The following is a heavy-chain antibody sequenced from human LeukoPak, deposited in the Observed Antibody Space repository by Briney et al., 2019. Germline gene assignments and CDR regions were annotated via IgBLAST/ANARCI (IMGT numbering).Heavy chain of an antibody. J-gene: IGHJ3*02. CDR1: GFTFSSYS. CDR3: ARPEGDYQGHDAFDI. CDR2: ISSSSSTI. D-gene: IGHD4-17*01. V-gene: IGHV3-48*01. Sequence: GGSLRLSCAASGFTFSSYSMNWVRQAPGKGLEWVSYISSSSSTIYYADSVKGRFTISRDNAKNTLYLQMNSLRAEDTAVYYCARPEGDYQGHDAFDIWGQGTVVTVSS.